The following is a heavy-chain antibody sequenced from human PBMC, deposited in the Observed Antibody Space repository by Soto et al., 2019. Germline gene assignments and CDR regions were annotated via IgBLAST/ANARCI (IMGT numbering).Heavy chain of an antibody. V-gene: IGHV1-8*02. J-gene: IGHJ6*02. Sequence: SVKVSCNAYCYTLTGYYMHWVRQSTGQGREWMGWMEPNSGNTVYGQRLQGRLTMTRNTSISTAHMEMSSLRSEDTDVYYCATRVPSAALLHYYYGMDAWGQGPPVPVSS. CDR2: MEPNSGNT. CDR1: CYTLTGYY. D-gene: IGHD2-2*01. CDR3: ATRVPSAALLHYYYGMDA.